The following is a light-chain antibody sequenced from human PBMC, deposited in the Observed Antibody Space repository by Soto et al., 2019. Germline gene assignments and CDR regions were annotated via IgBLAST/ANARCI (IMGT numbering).Light chain of an antibody. CDR1: HHVATN. V-gene: IGKV3-15*01. Sequence: EIVMTQSPVTLSVSPGERATLSCRASHHVATNLAWYQQKPGQAPRLLIYGASTRATGISARFSGSGSGTEFTLTISSLQYDDFAVYYFQQYTARPPWTFGQGTKV. CDR3: QQYTARPPWT. CDR2: GAS. J-gene: IGKJ1*01.